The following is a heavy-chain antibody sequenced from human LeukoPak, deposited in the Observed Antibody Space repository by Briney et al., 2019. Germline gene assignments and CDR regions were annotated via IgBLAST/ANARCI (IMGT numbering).Heavy chain of an antibody. CDR1: GFTFSSYG. J-gene: IGHJ2*01. CDR3: ARAPAIVVYTSRELGHWFFDL. Sequence: GGTLTLSCAASGFTFSSYGMIWVRQGPGKGLEWVAAISGSGGSTYYADSMKGRFIISRDNGKNLLYLQMNSLGAEDTAVYYCARAPAIVVYTSRELGHWFFDLWGRGTLDTVSS. D-gene: IGHD6-13*01. V-gene: IGHV3-23*01. CDR2: ISGSGGST.